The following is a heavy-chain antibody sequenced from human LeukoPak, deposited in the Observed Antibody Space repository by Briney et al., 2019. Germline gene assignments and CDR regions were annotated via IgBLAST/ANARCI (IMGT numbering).Heavy chain of an antibody. Sequence: GESLKISCKGSGYSFTSYWIGWVRQMPGKGLEWMGTIYPGDSDTRYSPSFQGQVTISADKSISTAYLQWSSLKASDTAMYYCARHGVRAVAGPHWYFDLWGRGTLVTVSS. CDR2: IYPGDSDT. J-gene: IGHJ2*01. D-gene: IGHD6-19*01. CDR1: GYSFTSYW. V-gene: IGHV5-51*01. CDR3: ARHGVRAVAGPHWYFDL.